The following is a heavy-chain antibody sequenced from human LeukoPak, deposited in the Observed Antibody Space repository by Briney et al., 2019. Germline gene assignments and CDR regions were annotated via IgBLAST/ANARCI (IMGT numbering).Heavy chain of an antibody. V-gene: IGHV4-39*07. CDR1: GGSISTSNYY. J-gene: IGHJ3*02. D-gene: IGHD3-16*02. CDR2: IFYSGST. CDR3: ARGRRRLRLGELSLNDAFDI. Sequence: SETLSLTCTVSGGSISTSNYYWGWIRQPPGKGLEWIGNIFYSGSTYYSPSLRSRVTISLDTSRNQFSLKLNSVTAADTAVYYCARGRRRLRLGELSLNDAFDIWGQGTMVTVSS.